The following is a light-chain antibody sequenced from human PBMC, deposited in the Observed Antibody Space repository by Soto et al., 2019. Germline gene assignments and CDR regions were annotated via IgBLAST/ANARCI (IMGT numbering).Light chain of an antibody. V-gene: IGLV1-44*01. CDR3: ASWDDSLNGFWV. J-gene: IGLJ3*02. Sequence: QSVLTQPPSASGTPGQWVTISCSGSSFNIGSNAVTWYQQLPGTAPKLLIYSDNQRPSGVPARFSGSKSGTSASLAISGLQSEDEADYYCASWDDSLNGFWVFGGGTKLTVL. CDR1: SFNIGSNA. CDR2: SDN.